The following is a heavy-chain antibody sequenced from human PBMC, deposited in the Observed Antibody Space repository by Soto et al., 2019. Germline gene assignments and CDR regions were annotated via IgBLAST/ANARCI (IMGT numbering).Heavy chain of an antibody. D-gene: IGHD5-12*01. J-gene: IGHJ4*02. CDR1: GFTFSSYD. CDR3: AKDGIVSTITFDY. CDR2: ISGSGGST. Sequence: GGSLRLSCAASGFTFSSYDMSWVRQAPGKGLEWVSAISGSGGSTYYADSVKGRFTISRDNSKNTLNLQMNSLRAEDTAVYYCAKDGIVSTITFDYWGQGTLVTVSS. V-gene: IGHV3-23*01.